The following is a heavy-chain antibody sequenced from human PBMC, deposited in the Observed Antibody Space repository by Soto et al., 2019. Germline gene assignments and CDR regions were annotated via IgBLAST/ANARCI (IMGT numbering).Heavy chain of an antibody. Sequence: ISWVRQMPGKGLEWMGIIYPGDSDTRYSPSFKGQVTISADKSISTAYLQWSSLKASDTAMYYCAGGSGSYYPWAPFEYWGQGTLVPVS. CDR2: IYPGDSDT. CDR3: AGGSGSYYPWAPFEY. J-gene: IGHJ4*02. V-gene: IGHV5-51*01. D-gene: IGHD3-10*01.